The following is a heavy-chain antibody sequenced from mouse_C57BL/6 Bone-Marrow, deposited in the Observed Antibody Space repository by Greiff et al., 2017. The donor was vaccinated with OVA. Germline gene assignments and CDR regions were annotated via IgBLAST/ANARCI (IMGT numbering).Heavy chain of an antibody. CDR3: AICYDGDLHLFDY. CDR2: INPEDGDT. Sequence: EVQLQQSGAELVKPGASVKLSCTASGFNFKDYYMHWVKQRPEQGLEWIGRINPEDGDTKYAAKFQGKATITVDTSSNTAYLQRSSLTSEDSAVYYCAICYDGDLHLFDYWGQGTTLTVSS. D-gene: IGHD2-13*01. V-gene: IGHV14-2*01. CDR1: GFNFKDYY. J-gene: IGHJ2*01.